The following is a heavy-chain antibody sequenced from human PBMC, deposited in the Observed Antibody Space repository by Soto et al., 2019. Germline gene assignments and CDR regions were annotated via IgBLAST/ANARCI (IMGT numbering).Heavy chain of an antibody. Sequence: SETLSLTCSVSGDSINSDKYYWDWIRQPPGKGLEWIGSIYYRGNTYYNPSLQTRVTISLDKSKSQFSLRLNSVTAADSAVYFCVGLGGLAPIPYYFDFWGRGARVTVSS. D-gene: IGHD3-16*01. CDR3: VGLGGLAPIPYYFDF. CDR2: IYYRGNT. J-gene: IGHJ4*02. V-gene: IGHV4-39*01. CDR1: GDSINSDKYY.